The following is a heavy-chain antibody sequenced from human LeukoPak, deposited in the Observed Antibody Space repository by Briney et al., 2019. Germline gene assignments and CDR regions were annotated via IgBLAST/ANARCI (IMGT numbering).Heavy chain of an antibody. CDR1: GFTFSSYG. D-gene: IGHD6-6*01. CDR2: IRYDGSNE. V-gene: IGHV3-30*02. Sequence: GGSLRLSCAASGFTFSSYGMHWVRQAPGKGLEWVAFIRYDGSNEYYADSVKGRFTISRDNSENTLYLQMNSLRREDTAVYYCAKDRILTGSSSSRGSWFVDYWGQGTLVTVSS. J-gene: IGHJ4*02. CDR3: AKDRILTGSSSSRGSWFVDY.